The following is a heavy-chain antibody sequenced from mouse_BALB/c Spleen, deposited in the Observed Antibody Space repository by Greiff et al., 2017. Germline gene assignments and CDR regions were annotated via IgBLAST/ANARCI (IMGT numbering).Heavy chain of an antibody. CDR3: ARFYGNQGNYYFDY. J-gene: IGHJ2*01. Sequence: VHLVESGAELAKPGASVKMSCKASGYTFTSYWMHWVKQRPGQGLEWIGYINPSTGYTEYNQKFKDKATLTADKSSSTAYMQLSSLTSEDSAVYYCARFYGNQGNYYFDYWGQGTTLTVSS. CDR2: INPSTGYT. D-gene: IGHD2-1*01. CDR1: GYTFTSYW. V-gene: IGHV1-7*01.